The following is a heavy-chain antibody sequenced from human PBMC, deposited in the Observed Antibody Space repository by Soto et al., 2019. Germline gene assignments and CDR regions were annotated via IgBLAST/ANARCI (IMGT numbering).Heavy chain of an antibody. CDR2: IYHSVTT. CDR3: AIQGAGDFDY. V-gene: IGHV4-4*02. J-gene: IGHJ4*02. D-gene: IGHD1-26*01. CDR1: GASISNTNW. Sequence: QVQLQESGPGLVEPSGTLSLTCAVSGASISNTNWWSWVRQPPGKGLEWIGEIYHSVTTNCDPSPKSRVTISVDKSKNQFSLKLSSVSAADTDVYYCAIQGAGDFDYWGQGTLVTVSS.